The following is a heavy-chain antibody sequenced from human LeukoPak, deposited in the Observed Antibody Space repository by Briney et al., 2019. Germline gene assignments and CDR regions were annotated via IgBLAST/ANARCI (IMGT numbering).Heavy chain of an antibody. CDR3: ARGGYYYDSSGYYGNY. Sequence: ASVKVSCKASGYTFTSYSISWVRQAPGQGLEWMGWISAYNGNTIYAQKVKGRVTMTTDTSTSTAYMELRSLKSDDTAVYYCARGGYYYDSSGYYGNYWGQGTLVTVSS. J-gene: IGHJ4*02. CDR2: ISAYNGNT. D-gene: IGHD3-22*01. CDR1: GYTFTSYS. V-gene: IGHV1-18*01.